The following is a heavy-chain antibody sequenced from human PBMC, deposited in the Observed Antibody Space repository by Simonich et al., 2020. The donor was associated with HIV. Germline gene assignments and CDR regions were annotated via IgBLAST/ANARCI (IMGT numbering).Heavy chain of an antibody. CDR2: INHSGST. CDR3: ARGFYQRLYYFDY. J-gene: IGHJ4*02. Sequence: QVQLQQWGAGLLKPSETLSLTCAVYGGAFSGYYWSWIRQHPGKGLEWNGEINHSGSTNYNPSLKSRVTIAVDTSKNQFSLKLSSVTAADTAVYYCARGFYQRLYYFDYWGQGTLVTVSS. D-gene: IGHD2-2*01. V-gene: IGHV4-34*01. CDR1: GGAFSGYY.